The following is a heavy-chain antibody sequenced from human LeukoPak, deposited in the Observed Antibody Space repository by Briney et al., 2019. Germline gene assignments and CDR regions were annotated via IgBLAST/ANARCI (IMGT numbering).Heavy chain of an antibody. CDR2: INTYETYT. V-gene: IGHV3-74*03. Sequence: GGSLILSCSSSGFPLNNNWMDSVRQGPGKGLAWVSRINTYETYTTYADSVKGRFTISSDNDKNTLYLQLNTLRADGTVVYYCARRRAAVGLHIRVEGTMVTVPS. CDR3: ARRRAAVGLHI. J-gene: IGHJ3*02. D-gene: IGHD6-13*01. CDR1: GFPLNNNW.